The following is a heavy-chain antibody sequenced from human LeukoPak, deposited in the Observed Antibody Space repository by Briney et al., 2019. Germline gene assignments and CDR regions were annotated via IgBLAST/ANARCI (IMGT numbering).Heavy chain of an antibody. V-gene: IGHV3-48*04. J-gene: IGHJ6*04. Sequence: GGSLRLSCAASGFTFSSYSMNWVRQAPGKGLEWVSYISSSSSTIYYADSVKGRFTISRDNAKNSLYLQMNSLRAEDTAVYYCARAPTFMQYSSGWYSYYYRMDVWGKGTTVTVSS. CDR2: ISSSSSTI. CDR1: GFTFSSYS. D-gene: IGHD6-19*01. CDR3: ARAPTFMQYSSGWYSYYYRMDV.